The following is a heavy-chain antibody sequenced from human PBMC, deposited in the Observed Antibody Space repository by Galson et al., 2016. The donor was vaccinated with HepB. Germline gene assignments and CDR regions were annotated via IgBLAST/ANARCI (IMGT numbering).Heavy chain of an antibody. J-gene: IGHJ3*01. CDR2: ITNSGSTI. CDR3: VRDHFYAFDV. CDR1: GVNIRRSQYY. Sequence: LSLTCEVSGVNIRRSQYYWGWVRQPPGKGLEWLSYITNSGSTIFYADSVKGRFIISRDDAKDSLYLQMNSLRVGDTAVYYCVRDHFYAFDVWGQGTVVTVSS. V-gene: IGHV3-48*03.